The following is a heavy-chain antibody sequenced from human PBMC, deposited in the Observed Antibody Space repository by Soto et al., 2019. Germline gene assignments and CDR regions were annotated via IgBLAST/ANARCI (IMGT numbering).Heavy chain of an antibody. Sequence: QVQLVESGGGVVQPGRSLRLSCAASGFTFSSYAMHWVRQAPGKGLEWVAVISYDGSNKYYAHSVKGRFTISSDNSKNSLYLQRNSLVAEDPAVYYCARPLWRDDYDWGYFALWGRGALVTVSS. D-gene: IGHD3-16*01. CDR3: ARPLWRDDYDWGYFAL. CDR1: GFTFSSYA. V-gene: IGHV3-30-3*01. J-gene: IGHJ2*01. CDR2: ISYDGSNK.